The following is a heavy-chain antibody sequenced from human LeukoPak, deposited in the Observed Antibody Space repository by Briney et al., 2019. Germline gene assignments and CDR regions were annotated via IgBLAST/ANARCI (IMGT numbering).Heavy chain of an antibody. CDR2: TYYRSKWYN. D-gene: IGHD3-16*01. J-gene: IGHJ4*02. CDR3: ARERLGFFGSSPNFDY. CDR1: GDSVSSNSAS. V-gene: IGHV6-1*01. Sequence: SQTLSLTCAISGDSVSSNSASCNCIRLSPSGCLELLGRTYYRSKWYNVYAVSVKSRITITPDTSKNQFSMQLNSGTPEDTAVYYCARERLGFFGSSPNFDYWGQGTLVTVSS.